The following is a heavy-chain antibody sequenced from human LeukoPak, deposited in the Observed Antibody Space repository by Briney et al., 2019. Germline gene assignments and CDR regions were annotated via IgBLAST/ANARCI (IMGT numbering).Heavy chain of an antibody. CDR1: GGSISSGGFS. V-gene: IGHV4-61*08. D-gene: IGHD2-21*02. CDR2: IYYSGST. J-gene: IGHJ4*02. CDR3: ARLYCGGDCYQFDY. Sequence: SQTLSLTCGVSGGSISSGGFSWSWIRQPPGKGLEWIGYIYYSGSTNYNPSLKSRVTISVDTSKNQFSLKLSSVTAADTAVYYCARLYCGGDCYQFDYWGQGTLVTVSS.